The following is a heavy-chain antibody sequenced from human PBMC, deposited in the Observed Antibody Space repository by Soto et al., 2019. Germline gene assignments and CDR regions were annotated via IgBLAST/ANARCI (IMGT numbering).Heavy chain of an antibody. D-gene: IGHD1-26*01. CDR2: IIPMYDSA. CDR1: GGTFKTYT. Sequence: QVQLVQSGAELKKPGSSVNVSCAASGGTFKTYTINWVRQAPGQGLAWIGQIIPMYDSANYAQRFQGRVTISADKPTNIAYLELSSLRSEDTALYYCATWRTYSGSYCFDYWGQGTLVSVSS. J-gene: IGHJ4*02. V-gene: IGHV1-69*06. CDR3: ATWRTYSGSYCFDY.